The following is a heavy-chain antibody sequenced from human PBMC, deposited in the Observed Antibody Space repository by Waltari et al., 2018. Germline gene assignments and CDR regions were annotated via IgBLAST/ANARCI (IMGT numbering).Heavy chain of an antibody. Sequence: QVQLLQSGAEVKNIGASVKVTCKTSGYIFTDHYIHWVRQAPGQGLEWMGSSDTKSGGTRFAQKFQGRVTMTRDTSITTVYMELKTLRSDDTAIYFCAKNRYLDDNHYRDVWGKGTTVTVSS. D-gene: IGHD3-9*01. J-gene: IGHJ6*03. CDR2: SDTKSGGT. CDR1: GYIFTDHY. CDR3: AKNRYLDDNHYRDV. V-gene: IGHV1-2*02.